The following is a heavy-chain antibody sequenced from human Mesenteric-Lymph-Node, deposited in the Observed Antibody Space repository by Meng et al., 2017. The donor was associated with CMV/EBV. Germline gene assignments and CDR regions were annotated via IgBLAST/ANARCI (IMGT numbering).Heavy chain of an antibody. D-gene: IGHD3-3*01. J-gene: IGHJ6*02. CDR2: IFFDGSNI. V-gene: IGHV3-30*04. Sequence: GGSLRLSCAASGFTFSSYEMNWVRQAPGKGLEWVAVIFFDGSNINYADSVKGRFTISRDNSRNTLYLEMNSLRAEDTALYYCARDESLVFGVVIGMDVWGQGTTVTVSS. CDR3: ARDESLVFGVVIGMDV. CDR1: GFTFSSYE.